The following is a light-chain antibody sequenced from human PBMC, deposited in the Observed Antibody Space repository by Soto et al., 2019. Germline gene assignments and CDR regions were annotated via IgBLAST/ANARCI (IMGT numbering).Light chain of an antibody. J-gene: IGKJ5*01. V-gene: IGKV3-11*01. CDR1: QSVSSY. CDR3: QQRSNWPGT. CDR2: DAS. Sequence: VLTESPATLSLSLGESSTLPCSASQSVSSYLAWYQPKPGQAPRLLIYDASNRATGIPARFSGSGSGTDFTLTISSLEPEDFAVYYCQQRSNWPGTFGQGTRLE.